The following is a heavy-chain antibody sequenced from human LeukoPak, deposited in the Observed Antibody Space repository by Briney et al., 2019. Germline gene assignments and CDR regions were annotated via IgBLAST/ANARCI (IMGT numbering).Heavy chain of an antibody. CDR2: INHSGST. J-gene: IGHJ4*02. CDR1: GVSFSGYY. D-gene: IGHD6-19*01. Sequence: SETLSLTCAVYGVSFSGYYWSWIRQPPGKGLEWIGEINHSGSTNYNPSLKSRVTISVDTSKNQFSLKLSSVTAADTAVYYCARGRGWAKTVFDYWGQGALVTVSS. CDR3: ARGRGWAKTVFDY. V-gene: IGHV4-34*01.